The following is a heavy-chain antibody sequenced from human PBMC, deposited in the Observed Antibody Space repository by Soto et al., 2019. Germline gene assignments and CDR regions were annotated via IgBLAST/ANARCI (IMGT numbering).Heavy chain of an antibody. J-gene: IGHJ3*02. CDR1: GFTFSSYG. CDR2: IWYDESNK. Sequence: QVQLVESGGGVAQPGRSLRLSCAASGFTFSSYGMHWVRQAPSKGLEWVAVIWYDESNKYYADSVKGRFTISRDNSKNSVYLQMNRLRAGVTGVYYCERGGLHIVEEPAAPGGGDSGGASDIWVQGTMVTVSS. D-gene: IGHD2-2*01. CDR3: ERGGLHIVEEPAAPGGGDSGGASDI. V-gene: IGHV3-33*01.